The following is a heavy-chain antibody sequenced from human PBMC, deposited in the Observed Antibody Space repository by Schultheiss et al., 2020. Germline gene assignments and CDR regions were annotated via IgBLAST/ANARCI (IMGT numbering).Heavy chain of an antibody. CDR3: ARSEDSGSPSWYFDL. Sequence: GESLKISCAASGFTFSSYSMNWVRQAPGKGLEWVSSISSSSSYIYYADSVKGRFTISRDNAKNSLYLQMNSLRAEDTAVYYCARSEDSGSPSWYFDLWGRGTLVTVSS. CDR2: ISSSSSYI. V-gene: IGHV3-21*01. J-gene: IGHJ2*01. D-gene: IGHD1-26*01. CDR1: GFTFSSYS.